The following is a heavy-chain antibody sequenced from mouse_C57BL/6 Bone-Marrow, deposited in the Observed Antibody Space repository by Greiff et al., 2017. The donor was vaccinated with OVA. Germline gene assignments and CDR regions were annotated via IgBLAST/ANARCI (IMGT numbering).Heavy chain of an antibody. J-gene: IGHJ3*01. V-gene: IGHV5-16*01. CDR1: GFTFSDYY. D-gene: IGHD1-1*01. Sequence: EVKLVESEGGLVQPGSSMKLSCTASGFTFSDYYMAWVRQVPEKGLEWVANINYDGSSTYYLDSLKSRFIISRDNAKNILYLQMSSLKSEDTATDYSATGYYGSSWFAYWGQGTLVTVSA. CDR2: INYDGSST. CDR3: ATGYYGSSWFAY.